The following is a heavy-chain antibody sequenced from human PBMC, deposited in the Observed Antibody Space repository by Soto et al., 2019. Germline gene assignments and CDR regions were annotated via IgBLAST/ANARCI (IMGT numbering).Heavy chain of an antibody. D-gene: IGHD4-17*01. CDR1: GFTFSNYA. CDR2: ISGSGGST. J-gene: IGHJ4*02. CDR3: AKDRYGDYGGIDY. V-gene: IGHV3-23*01. Sequence: GGSLRLSCAASGFTFSNYAVTWVRQAPGKGLEWVSTISGSGGSTYYADSVKGRFTISRDTSKKTLFLQMNSLRAEDTAVYYCAKDRYGDYGGIDYWGQGTMVTVSS.